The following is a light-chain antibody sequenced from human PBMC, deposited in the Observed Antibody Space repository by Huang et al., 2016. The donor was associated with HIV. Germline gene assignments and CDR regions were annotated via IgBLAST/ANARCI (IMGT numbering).Light chain of an antibody. V-gene: IGKV1-5*03. CDR2: KAS. J-gene: IGKJ2*01. CDR1: QSVTIW. CDR3: QQYSRSAT. Sequence: DIQMTQSPSTLSAAVGDRVTITCRASQSVTIWLAWFQQKPGKAPKLLIYKASTLESGVPSRCSGSGSGTEFTLTIDSLQPDDVATYYCQQYSRSATFGQGTKLEIK.